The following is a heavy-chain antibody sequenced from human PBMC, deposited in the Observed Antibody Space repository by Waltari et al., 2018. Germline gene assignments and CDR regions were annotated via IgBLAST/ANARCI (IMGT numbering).Heavy chain of an antibody. CDR2: IYHSGST. D-gene: IGHD2-15*01. J-gene: IGHJ4*02. CDR1: GYSISSGYY. V-gene: IGHV4-38-2*02. Sequence: QLQLQESGPGLVKPSETLSLTCSVSGYSISSGYYWGWIRQPPGKGLEWIGSIYHSGSTYYNPSLKSRVTISVDTSKSQFSLKLSSVTAADTSMYYCVRHARTTSGGKHFDHWGQGMLVTVSP. CDR3: VRHARTTSGGKHFDH.